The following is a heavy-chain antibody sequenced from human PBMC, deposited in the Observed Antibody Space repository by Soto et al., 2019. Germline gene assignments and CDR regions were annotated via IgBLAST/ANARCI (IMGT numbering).Heavy chain of an antibody. Sequence: VQLVESGGGLVQPGGSLRLSCAASGFTFSSYSMNWVRQAPGKGLEWVSYISSSSSTIYYADSVKGRFTISRDNAKNSLYLQMNSLRDEDTAVYYCAREGRVRGYYYYGMDVWGQGTTVTVSS. J-gene: IGHJ6*02. CDR2: ISSSSSTI. V-gene: IGHV3-48*02. D-gene: IGHD1-1*01. CDR3: AREGRVRGYYYYGMDV. CDR1: GFTFSSYS.